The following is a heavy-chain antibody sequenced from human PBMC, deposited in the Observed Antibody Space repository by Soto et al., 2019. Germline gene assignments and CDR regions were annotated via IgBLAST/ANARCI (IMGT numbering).Heavy chain of an antibody. CDR3: ARDLYSSGWYDI. Sequence: PSETLSLTCTVSGGSISSYYWSWIRQPPGKGLEWIGYIYYSGSTNYNPSLKSRDTISVDTSKNQFSLKLSSVTAADTAVYYCARDLYSSGWYDIWGRGTMVIVSS. V-gene: IGHV4-59*01. J-gene: IGHJ3*02. D-gene: IGHD6-19*01. CDR2: IYYSGST. CDR1: GGSISSYY.